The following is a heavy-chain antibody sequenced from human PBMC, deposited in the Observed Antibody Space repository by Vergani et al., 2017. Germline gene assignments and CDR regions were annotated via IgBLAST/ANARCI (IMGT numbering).Heavy chain of an antibody. CDR3: GRKQSPASLMDKPIDI. J-gene: IGHJ5*02. V-gene: IGHV3-11*01. CDR2: ISDGGETK. D-gene: IGHD1/OR15-1a*01. CDR1: GCIFSDYY. Sequence: QVQLVASGGGLVRPGGSLRLSCAASGCIFSDYYMTWIRQTPGKGLEWLAHISDGGETKMYAESLKGRFTVSRDNTKNLLLLQMKTLKVDDTATYYCGRKQSPASLMDKPIDIWGQGTLVTVSS.